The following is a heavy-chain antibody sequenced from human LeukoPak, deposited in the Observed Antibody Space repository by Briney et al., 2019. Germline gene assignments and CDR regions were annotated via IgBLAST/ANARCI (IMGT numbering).Heavy chain of an antibody. CDR2: INSDGTNT. V-gene: IGHV3-74*01. D-gene: IGHD6-13*01. CDR1: GFTFTNSW. CDR3: ARGGSSRYTITS. J-gene: IGHJ5*02. Sequence: GGSLRLSCAASGFTFTNSWMHWVRQAPGKGLVWVSHINSDGTNTTYADSVKGRFTISRDNAKTTLYPQMNSLRAEDTAVYYCARGGSSRYTITSWGQGALVTVSS.